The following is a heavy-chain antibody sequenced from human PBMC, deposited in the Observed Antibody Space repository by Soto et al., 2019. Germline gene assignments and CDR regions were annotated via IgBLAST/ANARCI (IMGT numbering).Heavy chain of an antibody. Sequence: EVQLVESGGALVQPGGSLRLSCAGPGFTFSRTSLLWVGQPPGKGLEWVSIIFAGGSTYLADSVKGRFMISRDISTNTLSLQMDNLRSEDTAVYYCARGLHSESMYLSLAAYWGRGIVVAVSS. V-gene: IGHV3-66*01. CDR3: ARGLHSESMYLSLAAY. CDR2: IFAGGST. J-gene: IGHJ4*02. D-gene: IGHD3-10*01. CDR1: GFTFSRTS.